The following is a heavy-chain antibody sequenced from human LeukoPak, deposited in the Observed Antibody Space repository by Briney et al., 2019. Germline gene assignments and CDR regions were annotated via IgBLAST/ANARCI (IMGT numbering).Heavy chain of an antibody. D-gene: IGHD3-10*01. V-gene: IGHV1-69*04. CDR3: ARSITMVRGVIHWFDP. J-gene: IGHJ5*02. CDR2: IIPILGIA. CDR1: GGTFSSYA. Sequence: ASVKVSCKASGGTFSSYAISWVRQAPGQGLEWMGRIIPILGIANYAQKFQGRVTITADKSTSTAYMELSSLRSEDTAVYYCARSITMVRGVIHWFDPWGQGTLVTASS.